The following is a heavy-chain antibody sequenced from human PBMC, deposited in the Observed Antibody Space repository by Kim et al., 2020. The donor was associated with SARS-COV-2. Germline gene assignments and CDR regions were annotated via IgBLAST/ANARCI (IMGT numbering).Heavy chain of an antibody. J-gene: IGHJ4*02. Sequence: GGSLRLSCAASGFTFSDYYMSWIRQAPGKGLEWVSYISSSSYTNYADSVKGRFTISRDNAKNSLYLQMNSLRAEDTAVYYCARDPYCSSTSCYYLDYWGQGTLVTVSS. CDR2: ISSSSYT. CDR3: ARDPYCSSTSCYYLDY. V-gene: IGHV3-11*05. CDR1: GFTFSDYY. D-gene: IGHD2-2*01.